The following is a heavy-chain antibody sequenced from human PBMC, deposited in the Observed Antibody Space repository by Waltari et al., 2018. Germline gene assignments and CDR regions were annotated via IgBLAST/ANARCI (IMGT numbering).Heavy chain of an antibody. V-gene: IGHV4-39*07. Sequence: QVQLQQWGAGLLKPSETLSLTCAVYGGSISSSSYYWGWIRQPPGKGLEWIGSIYYSGSTYYNPSLKSRVTISVDTSKNQFSLKLSSVTAADTAVYYCARSVVSDDYWGQGTLVTVSS. D-gene: IGHD2-2*01. J-gene: IGHJ4*02. CDR2: IYYSGST. CDR3: ARSVVSDDY. CDR1: GGSISSSSYY.